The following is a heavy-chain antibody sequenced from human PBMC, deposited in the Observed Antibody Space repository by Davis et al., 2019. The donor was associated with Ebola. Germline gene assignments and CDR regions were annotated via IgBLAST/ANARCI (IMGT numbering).Heavy chain of an antibody. CDR3: ARDVY. V-gene: IGHV3-7*01. Sequence: PGGSLRLSCAASGFTVNSYWMSWVRRAPGKGLEWVANIKEDGTERDYGHSVKGRFTISRDDATNSLYLQMNNLRAEDTAVYYCARDVYWGQEILVTVSS. CDR2: IKEDGTER. CDR1: GFTVNSYW. J-gene: IGHJ4*02.